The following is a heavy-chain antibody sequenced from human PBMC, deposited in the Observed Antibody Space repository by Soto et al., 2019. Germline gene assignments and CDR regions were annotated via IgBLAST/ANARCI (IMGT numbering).Heavy chain of an antibody. CDR3: AANYYDKPRAFDI. V-gene: IGHV3-23*01. CDR2: ISGSGGST. CDR1: GFTFSSYA. Sequence: PGGSLRLSCAASGFTFSSYAMSWVRQAPGKGLEWASAISGSGGSTYYADSVKGRFTISRDNSKNTLYLQMNSLRAEDTAVYYCAANYYDKPRAFDIWGQGTMVTVSS. D-gene: IGHD3-22*01. J-gene: IGHJ3*02.